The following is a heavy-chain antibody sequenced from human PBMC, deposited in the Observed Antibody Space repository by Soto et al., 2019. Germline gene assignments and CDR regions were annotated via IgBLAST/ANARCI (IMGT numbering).Heavy chain of an antibody. CDR1: GGSISSGGYY. V-gene: IGHV4-31*03. D-gene: IGHD6-6*01. J-gene: IGHJ6*02. CDR3: ARDGWGCSSSTRPSGFFHYGMDV. CDR2: IYYSGST. Sequence: QVQLQESGPGLVKPSQTLSLTCTVSGGSISSGGYYWSWIRQHPGKGLEWIGYIYYSGSTYYNPSLKSRVTISVDTSKNQFSLKLSSVTAADTAVYYCARDGWGCSSSTRPSGFFHYGMDVWGQGTTVTVSS.